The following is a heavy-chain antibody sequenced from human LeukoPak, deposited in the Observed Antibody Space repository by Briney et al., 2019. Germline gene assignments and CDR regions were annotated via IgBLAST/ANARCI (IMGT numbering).Heavy chain of an antibody. V-gene: IGHV3-23*01. Sequence: GGSLRLSCAASGFTFSSYAMSWVRQAPGKGLEWVSAISGSGGSTYYADSVKGRFTISRDNSKNTLYLQMNSLRAEDTAVYYCAKDTFIRAAPVVGMSSHALDIWGQGTMVTVSS. D-gene: IGHD2-2*01. CDR1: GFTFSSYA. CDR3: AKDTFIRAAPVVGMSSHALDI. CDR2: ISGSGGST. J-gene: IGHJ3*02.